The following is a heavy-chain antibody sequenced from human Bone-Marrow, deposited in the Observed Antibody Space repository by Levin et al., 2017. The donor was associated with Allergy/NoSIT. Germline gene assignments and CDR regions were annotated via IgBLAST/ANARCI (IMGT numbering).Heavy chain of an antibody. J-gene: IGHJ6*02. Sequence: GESLKISCAASGFTFSNAWMNWVRQAPGKGLEWVGRIKSKTDGGTTDYAAPVKGRFTISRDDSKNTLYLQMNSLKTEDTAVYYCTSTCSGGSCYSAHGMDVWGQGTTVTVSS. D-gene: IGHD2-15*01. CDR1: GFTFSNAW. CDR3: TSTCSGGSCYSAHGMDV. CDR2: IKSKTDGGTT. V-gene: IGHV3-15*07.